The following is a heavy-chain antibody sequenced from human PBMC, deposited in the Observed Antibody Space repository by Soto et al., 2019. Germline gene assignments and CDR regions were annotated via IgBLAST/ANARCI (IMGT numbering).Heavy chain of an antibody. J-gene: IGHJ5*02. CDR1: GYSFTSHY. D-gene: IGHD1-1*01. CDR3: ARDQSWHDLVCWFDP. Sequence: ASVKVSCKAIGYSFTSHYMHWVRQAPGQGLEWMGTIYPGGVNIGYAQKFKGRVTMTKDTSTSTVYMELNSLTSEDTAVYYCARDQSWHDLVCWFDPWGQGTLVTGSS. CDR2: IYPGGVNI. V-gene: IGHV1-46*03.